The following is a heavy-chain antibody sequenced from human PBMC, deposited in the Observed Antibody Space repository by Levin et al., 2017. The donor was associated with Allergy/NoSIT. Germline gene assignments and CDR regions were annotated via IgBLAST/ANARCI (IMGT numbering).Heavy chain of an antibody. CDR3: AKDLSRWVAGDY. V-gene: IGHV3-23*01. CDR1: GFTFSSYA. CDR2: ISGSGGST. J-gene: IGHJ4*02. D-gene: IGHD2-15*01. Sequence: GGSLRLSCAASGFTFSSYARSGVRQAPGKGLEGVSAISGSGGSTYYADSVKGRFTISRDNSKNTLYLQMNSLRAEDTAVYYCAKDLSRWVAGDYWGQGTLVTVSS.